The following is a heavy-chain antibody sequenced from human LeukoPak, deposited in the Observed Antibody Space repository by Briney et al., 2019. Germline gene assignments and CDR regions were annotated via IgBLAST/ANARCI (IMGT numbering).Heavy chain of an antibody. D-gene: IGHD6-6*01. V-gene: IGHV4-61*01. CDR2: IYYSGST. J-gene: IGHJ4*02. Sequence: PSETLSLTCTVSGGSVSSGSYYWSWIRQPPGKGLEWIGYIYYSGSTYYNPSLKSRVTISVDTSKNQFSLKLSSVTAADTAVYYCAREKSVRSIDCWGQGTLVTVSS. CDR1: GGSVSSGSYY. CDR3: AREKSVRSIDC.